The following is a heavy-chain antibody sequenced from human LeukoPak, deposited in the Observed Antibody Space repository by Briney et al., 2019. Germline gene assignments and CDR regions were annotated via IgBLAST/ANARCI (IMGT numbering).Heavy chain of an antibody. V-gene: IGHV4-61*02. J-gene: IGHJ5*02. CDR1: GGSISSGSYY. D-gene: IGHD3-22*01. CDR2: IYTSGGT. CDR3: ARDSYYDSSGLP. Sequence: QVQLQESGPGLVKPSQTLSLTCTVSGGSISSGSYYWSWIRQPAGKGLEWIGRIYTSGGTNYNPSLKSRVTISVDTSKNQFSLKLSSVTAADTAVYYCARDSYYDSSGLPWGQGTLVTVSS.